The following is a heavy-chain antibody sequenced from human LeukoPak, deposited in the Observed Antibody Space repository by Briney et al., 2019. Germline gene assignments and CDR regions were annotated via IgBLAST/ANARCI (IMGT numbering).Heavy chain of an antibody. CDR2: ISAYNGNT. Sequence: ASVKVSCKASGYTFTSYGISWVRQAPGQGLEWMGWISAYNGNTNYAQKLQGRVTMTTDTSTSTAYMELRSLRSDDTAVYYCASSTGLPYDSSGFAYWGQGTLVTVSS. J-gene: IGHJ4*02. D-gene: IGHD3-22*01. CDR3: ASSTGLPYDSSGFAY. CDR1: GYTFTSYG. V-gene: IGHV1-18*01.